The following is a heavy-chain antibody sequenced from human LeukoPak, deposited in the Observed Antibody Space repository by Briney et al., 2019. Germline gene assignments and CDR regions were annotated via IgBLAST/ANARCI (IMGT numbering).Heavy chain of an antibody. J-gene: IGHJ4*02. CDR3: ARGGVPDY. D-gene: IGHD2-8*01. V-gene: IGHV3-7*01. CDR1: GFTFSSYW. CDR2: IKEDGSEK. Sequence: GGSLRLSCAASGFTFSSYWMTWVRQAPGKGPEWVANIKEDGSEKYYVDSGKGRFTISRDDAKNSLYLQMNSLRTEDTAVYYCARGGVPDYWGQGTLVTVSS.